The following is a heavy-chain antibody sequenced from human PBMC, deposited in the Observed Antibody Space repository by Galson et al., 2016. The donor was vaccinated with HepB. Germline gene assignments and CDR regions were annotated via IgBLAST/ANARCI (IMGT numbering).Heavy chain of an antibody. V-gene: IGHV1-18*01. J-gene: IGHJ4*02. CDR3: ARDQAPLPGDY. D-gene: IGHD2-15*01. CDR2: ISAYDGHT. Sequence: SVKVSCKASGYTFTSPGTSRVRQAPGQGLEWMGWISAYDGHTNYGQKLQDRLTMTTDTSTSTAYMELRSLRSDDTALYYCARDQAPLPGDYWGQGTLVTVSS. CDR1: GYTFTSPG.